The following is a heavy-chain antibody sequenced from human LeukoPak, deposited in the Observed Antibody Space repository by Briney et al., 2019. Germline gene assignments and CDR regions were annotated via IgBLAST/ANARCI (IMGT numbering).Heavy chain of an antibody. D-gene: IGHD3-3*01. Sequence: GSLRLFWGAPGITFCSYAMSWVRQAPGKGLEWVSAISGSGGSTYYADSVKGRFTISRDNSKNTLYLQMNSLRAEDTAVYYCAKLEGGPDYWGQGTLVTVSS. CDR2: ISGSGGST. CDR1: GITFCSYA. CDR3: AKLEGGPDY. V-gene: IGHV3-23*01. J-gene: IGHJ4*02.